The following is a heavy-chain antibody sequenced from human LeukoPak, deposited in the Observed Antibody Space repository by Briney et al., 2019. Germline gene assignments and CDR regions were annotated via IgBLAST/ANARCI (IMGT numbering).Heavy chain of an antibody. CDR2: ISAYNGNT. J-gene: IGHJ4*02. Sequence: ASVKVSCKASGYTFTSYGISWVRQAPGQGLEWMGWISAYNGNTNYAQKLQGRVTMTTDTSTSTAYMELRSLRSDDTAVYYCARDLPIAARPDGFDYWGQGTLVTVSS. V-gene: IGHV1-18*01. D-gene: IGHD6-6*01. CDR1: GYTFTSYG. CDR3: ARDLPIAARPDGFDY.